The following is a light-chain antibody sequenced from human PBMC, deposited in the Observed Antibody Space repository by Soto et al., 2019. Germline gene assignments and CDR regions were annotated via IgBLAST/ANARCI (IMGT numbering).Light chain of an antibody. V-gene: IGKV1-5*03. CDR2: KAS. J-gene: IGKJ1*01. CDR3: QQYNAYWT. CDR1: QSISNW. Sequence: DIQMTQSPSTLSASVGDRVTITCRASQSISNWLAWYQQKPGKAPKLLIYKASDLERGVPSRFSGSGSGTEFTLTISSLQPDDFATYYCQQYNAYWTFGQGTKVEV.